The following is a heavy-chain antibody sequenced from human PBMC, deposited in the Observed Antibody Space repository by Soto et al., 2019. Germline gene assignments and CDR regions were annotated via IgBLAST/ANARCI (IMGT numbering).Heavy chain of an antibody. Sequence: ETLSLTCSVSGYSVSSSDYYWAWIRQPPGKGLEWIGSMLYSGLTYYNPSLKSRVTLSVDMSKNQFSVRLNSVTASDTAVYYCAPLSVSLSGPYGIHVWGQGTTVTVSS. CDR2: MLYSGLT. D-gene: IGHD2-15*01. J-gene: IGHJ6*02. CDR3: APLSVSLSGPYGIHV. CDR1: GYSVSSSDYY. V-gene: IGHV4-39*01.